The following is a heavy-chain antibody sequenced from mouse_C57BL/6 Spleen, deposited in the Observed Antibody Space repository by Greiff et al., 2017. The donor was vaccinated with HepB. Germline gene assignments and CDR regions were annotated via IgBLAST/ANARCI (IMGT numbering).Heavy chain of an antibody. CDR2: IYPGDGDT. D-gene: IGHD1-1*01. CDR1: GYAFSSYW. J-gene: IGHJ1*03. V-gene: IGHV1-80*01. Sequence: VQLQQSGAELVKPGASVKISCKASGYAFSSYWMNWVKQRPGKGLEWIGQIYPGDGDTNYNGKFKGKATLTADKSSSTAYMQLSSLTSEDSAVYFCARRHYGSDWYFDVWGTGTTVPVSS. CDR3: ARRHYGSDWYFDV.